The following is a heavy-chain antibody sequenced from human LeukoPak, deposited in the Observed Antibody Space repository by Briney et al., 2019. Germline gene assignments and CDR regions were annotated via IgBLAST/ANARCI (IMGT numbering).Heavy chain of an antibody. CDR3: VRDGGVSGYDLLDY. D-gene: IGHD5-12*01. V-gene: IGHV3-7*01. CDR1: GFTFDDYG. CDR2: INQDGSKE. Sequence: GGSLRLSCAASGFTFDDYGMNWVRQAPGKGLEWVAQINQDGSKEYYIDSVKARFSISRDNARNSLSLQMNSLRAEDTAVYYCVRDGGVSGYDLLDYWGQGTLVTVSS. J-gene: IGHJ4*02.